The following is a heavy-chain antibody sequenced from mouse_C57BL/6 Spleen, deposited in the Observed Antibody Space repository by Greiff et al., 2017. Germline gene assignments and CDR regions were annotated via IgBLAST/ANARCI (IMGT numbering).Heavy chain of an antibody. Sequence: EVQLVESGGGLVKPGGSLKLSCAASGFTFSDYGMHWVRQAPEKGLEWVAYISSGSSTIYYADTVKGRFTISRDNAKNTLFLQMTSLRSEDTAMYDCAGDYPAWLAYWGQGTLVTVSA. CDR1: GFTFSDYG. V-gene: IGHV5-17*01. D-gene: IGHD2-4*01. J-gene: IGHJ3*01. CDR3: AGDYPAWLAY. CDR2: ISSGSSTI.